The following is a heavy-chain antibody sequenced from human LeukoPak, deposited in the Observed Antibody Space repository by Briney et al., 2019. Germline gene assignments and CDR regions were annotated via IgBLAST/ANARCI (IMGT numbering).Heavy chain of an antibody. J-gene: IGHJ3*02. CDR1: GGSISSSSYY. CDR2: IYYSGST. CDR3: ARHFWGTYYDILTNSGAFDI. V-gene: IGHV4-39*01. D-gene: IGHD3-9*01. Sequence: SETLSLTCIVPGGSISSSSYYWGWIRQPPGKGLEWIGSIYYSGSTYYNPSLKSRVTISVDTSKNQFSLKLSSVTAADTAVYYCARHFWGTYYDILTNSGAFDIWGQGTMVTVSS.